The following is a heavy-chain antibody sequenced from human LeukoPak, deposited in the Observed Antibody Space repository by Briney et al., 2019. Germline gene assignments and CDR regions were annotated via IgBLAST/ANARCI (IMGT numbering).Heavy chain of an antibody. CDR3: ARSEDRSGWYWAFDI. CDR1: GGTFSSYA. CDR2: IIPSCSTA. Sequence: GASVKVSCKASGGTFSSYAISWVRQAPGQGLEWMGGIIPSCSTANYAQKFQGRVKITADESTSTAYMELSSLRSEDTAVYYCARSEDRSGWYWAFDIWGQGTMVTVSS. V-gene: IGHV1-69*13. J-gene: IGHJ3*02. D-gene: IGHD6-19*01.